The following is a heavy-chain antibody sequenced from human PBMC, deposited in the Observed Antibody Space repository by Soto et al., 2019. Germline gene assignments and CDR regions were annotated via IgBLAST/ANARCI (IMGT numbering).Heavy chain of an antibody. CDR1: GYTFTSYD. CDR3: ARGRLLRYFDWLLGDAFDI. V-gene: IGHV1-8*01. J-gene: IGHJ3*02. CDR2: MNPNSGNT. Sequence: ASVKVSCKASGYTFTSYDINWVRQATGQGLEWMGWMNPNSGNTGYAQKFQGRVTMTRNTSISTAYMELSSLRSEDTAVYYCARGRLLRYFDWLLGDAFDIWGQGTMVTV. D-gene: IGHD3-9*01.